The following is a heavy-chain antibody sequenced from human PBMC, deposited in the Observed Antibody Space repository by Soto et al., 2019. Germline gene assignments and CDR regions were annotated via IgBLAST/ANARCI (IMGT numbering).Heavy chain of an antibody. CDR2: ISGSGGGT. CDR1: GLTFSSYA. J-gene: IGHJ4*02. D-gene: IGHD6-19*01. V-gene: IGHV3-23*01. Sequence: EMQLLESGGGLVQPGGSLRLSCAASGLTFSSYAMGWVRQAPGKGREWVSAISGSGGGTYYADSLKGRFTISRDNSKNTLYLQMNSLRAEDTAVYYCAKEGEHSSGWANFDYWGQGTLVTVSS. CDR3: AKEGEHSSGWANFDY.